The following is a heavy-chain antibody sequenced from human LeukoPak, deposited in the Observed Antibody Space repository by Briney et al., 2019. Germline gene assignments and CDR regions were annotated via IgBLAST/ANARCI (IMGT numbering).Heavy chain of an antibody. J-gene: IGHJ3*02. CDR3: ATPPDYGDFEETLDAFDI. V-gene: IGHV1-2*02. Sequence: ASVKVSCKASGYTFTGYYMHWVRQAPGQGLEWMGWINPNSGGTNYAQKFQGRVTMTRDTSISTAYMELSRLRSDDTAVYYCATPPDYGDFEETLDAFDIWGQGTMVTVSS. CDR2: INPNSGGT. CDR1: GYTFTGYY. D-gene: IGHD4-17*01.